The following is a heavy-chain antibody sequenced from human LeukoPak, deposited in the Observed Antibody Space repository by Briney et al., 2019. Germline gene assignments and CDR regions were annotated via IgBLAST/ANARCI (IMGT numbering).Heavy chain of an antibody. J-gene: IGHJ4*02. V-gene: IGHV4-38-2*02. CDR1: GYSISSGYY. CDR3: ARVSSGLTLDY. CDR2: IYHSGST. Sequence: SETLSLTCTVSGYSISSGYYWGWIRQPPGKGLEWIGSIYHSGSTYYNPSLKSRVTISVDTSKNQFSLKLSSVTAADTAVYYCARVSSGLTLDYWGQGTLVTVSS. D-gene: IGHD3-22*01.